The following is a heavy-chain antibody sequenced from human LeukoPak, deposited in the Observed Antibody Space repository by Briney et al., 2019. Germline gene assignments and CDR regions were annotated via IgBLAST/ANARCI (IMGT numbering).Heavy chain of an antibody. Sequence: SETLSLTCTVSGGSISSYYWSWIRQPPGKGLEWIGYIYYSGSTSYNPSLKSRVTISVDTSKNQFSLKLSSVTAADTAVYYCAKTLYGSGSYYFDYWGQGTLVTVSS. CDR3: AKTLYGSGSYYFDY. J-gene: IGHJ4*02. CDR1: GGSISSYY. CDR2: IYYSGST. D-gene: IGHD3-10*01. V-gene: IGHV4-59*01.